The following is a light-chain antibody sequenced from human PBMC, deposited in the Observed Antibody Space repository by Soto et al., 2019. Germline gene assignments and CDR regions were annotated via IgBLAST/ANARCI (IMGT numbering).Light chain of an antibody. CDR1: QSISSW. CDR3: QHYNTYPYT. V-gene: IGKV1-5*03. CDR2: QAS. Sequence: DIQMTQSPSTLSASVGDRVTITCRASQSISSWLAWYQQKPGKAPKLLSYQASSLESGVPSRFSGSGSGTEFTLTISSLQHDYCATSYWQHYNTYPYTVGQGTKLEIK. J-gene: IGKJ2*01.